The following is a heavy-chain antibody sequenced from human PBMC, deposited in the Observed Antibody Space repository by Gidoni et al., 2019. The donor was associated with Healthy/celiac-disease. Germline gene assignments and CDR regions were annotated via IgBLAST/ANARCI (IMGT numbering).Heavy chain of an antibody. J-gene: IGHJ4*02. V-gene: IGHV4-59*01. CDR2: IYYSGRT. CDR3: ARGRGGYRYYFDY. CDR1: GGSISSYY. Sequence: QVQLQASCPGLVKPSETLSLTFTVSGGSISSYYWSWIRQPPGKGLEWIVYIYYSGRTNYNPSLKSRVTIAVDTSKNQFSLKLSSVTAADTAVYYCARGRGGYRYYFDYWGQGTLVTVSS. D-gene: IGHD3-22*01.